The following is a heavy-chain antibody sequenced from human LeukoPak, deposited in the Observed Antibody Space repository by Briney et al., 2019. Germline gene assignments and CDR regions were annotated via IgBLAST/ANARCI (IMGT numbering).Heavy chain of an antibody. J-gene: IGHJ6*02. CDR2: IIPILGIA. CDR1: GGTFSSYA. V-gene: IGHV1-69*04. CDR3: ARFPHYYDSSGSHFYGMDV. Sequence: GASVKVSCKASGGTFSSYAISWVRQAPGQGLEWMGRIIPILGIANYAQKFQGRVTITADKSTSTAYMELSSLRSEDTAVYYCARFPHYYDSSGSHFYGMDVWGQGTTVTVSS. D-gene: IGHD3-22*01.